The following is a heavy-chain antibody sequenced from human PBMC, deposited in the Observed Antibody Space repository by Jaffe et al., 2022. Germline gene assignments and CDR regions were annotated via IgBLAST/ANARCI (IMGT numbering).Heavy chain of an antibody. CDR1: GFTFSSYS. CDR3: ARPGYCSGGSCSPGWYYYYMDV. CDR2: ISSSSSTI. D-gene: IGHD2-15*01. J-gene: IGHJ6*03. Sequence: EVQLVESGGGLVQPGGSLRLSCAASGFTFSSYSMNWVRQAPGKGLEWVSYISSSSSTIYYADSVKGRFTISRDNAKNSLYLQMNSLRAEDTAVYYCARPGYCSGGSCSPGWYYYYMDVWGKGTTVTVSS. V-gene: IGHV3-48*01.